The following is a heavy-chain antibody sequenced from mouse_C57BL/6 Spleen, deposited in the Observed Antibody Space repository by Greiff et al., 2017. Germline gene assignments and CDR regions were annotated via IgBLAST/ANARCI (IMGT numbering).Heavy chain of an antibody. CDR3: ARGGYDPFDY. CDR2: IDPNRGGT. J-gene: IGHJ2*01. V-gene: IGHV1-72*01. D-gene: IGHD2-2*01. Sequence: QVQLQQPGAELVKPGASVKLSCKASGYTFTSYWMHWVKQRPGRGLAWIGRIDPNRGGTKYNEKFKSKATLTVDKPSSTAYMQLSSLTSEDSAVYYCARGGYDPFDYWGQGTTLTVSS. CDR1: GYTFTSYW.